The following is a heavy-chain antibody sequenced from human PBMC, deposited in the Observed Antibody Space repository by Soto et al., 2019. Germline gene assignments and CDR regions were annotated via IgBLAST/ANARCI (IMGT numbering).Heavy chain of an antibody. Sequence: QLQLQESGSGLVKPSQTLSLTCAVSGCSISSGGYSWSWIRQTPGKVLEWIGYIYHRGSTYYNPSLKSRVTISVDRAKNQFSLKLSSVTAADTAVYYCGRVPGPWGKGTLVAVSS. CDR1: GCSISSGGYS. CDR3: GRVPGP. J-gene: IGHJ5*02. V-gene: IGHV4-30-2*01. CDR2: IYHRGST. D-gene: IGHD3-10*01.